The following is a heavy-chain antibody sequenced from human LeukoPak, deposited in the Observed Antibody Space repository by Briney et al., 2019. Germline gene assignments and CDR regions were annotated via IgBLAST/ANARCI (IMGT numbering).Heavy chain of an antibody. Sequence: SETLSLTCTVSGGSISSGGYYWSWIRQPPGKGLEWIGYIYHSGSTYYNPSLKSRVTISVDRSKNQFSLKLSSVTPEDTAVYYCARGEATVDFDYWGQGTLVTVSS. CDR1: GGSISSGGYY. CDR3: ARGEATVDFDY. V-gene: IGHV4-30-2*01. D-gene: IGHD4-17*01. CDR2: IYHSGST. J-gene: IGHJ4*02.